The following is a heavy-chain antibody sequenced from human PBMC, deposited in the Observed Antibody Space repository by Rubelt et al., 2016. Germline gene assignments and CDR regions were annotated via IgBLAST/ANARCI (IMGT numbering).Heavy chain of an antibody. J-gene: IGHJ6*02. CDR2: ISGSGGDI. CDR1: GGSISSGGHY. V-gene: IGHV3-11*01. CDR3: ARGHYGLDG. Sequence: QVQLQESGPGLVKPSQTLSLTCTVSGGSISSGGHYWSWIRQAPGKGLEWVSYISGSGGDIYYADSVKGRFTVSRDNTKNSLYLQRNSRGAEDTAGYYGARGHYGLDGWGQGTTVTVSS.